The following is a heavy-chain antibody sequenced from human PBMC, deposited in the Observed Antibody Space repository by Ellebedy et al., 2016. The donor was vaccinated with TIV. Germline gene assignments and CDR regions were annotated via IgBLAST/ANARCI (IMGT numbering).Heavy chain of an antibody. Sequence: SVKVSXXASGGTFSSYAISWVRQAPGQGLEWMGGIIPIFGTANYAQKFQGRVTITADESTSTAYMELSSLRSEDTAVYYCARAASTYYYGSGSKNWFDPWGQGTLVTVSS. J-gene: IGHJ5*02. CDR1: GGTFSSYA. CDR2: IIPIFGTA. V-gene: IGHV1-69*13. D-gene: IGHD3-10*01. CDR3: ARAASTYYYGSGSKNWFDP.